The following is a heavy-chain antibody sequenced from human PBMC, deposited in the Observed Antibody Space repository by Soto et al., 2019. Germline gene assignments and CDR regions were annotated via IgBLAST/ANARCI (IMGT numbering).Heavy chain of an antibody. V-gene: IGHV3-53*01. CDR2: IYSGGNT. J-gene: IGHJ4*02. D-gene: IGHD7-27*01. Sequence: EVQLVESGGGLIQPGGSLRLSCAASGFTVSNNYMSWVRQPPGKGPEWVSIIYSGGNTYYADAVKGRFTISRDNSKNHLYLQMNSRRAGATAIYYRAGPTGDPGGGGYYFDYWGRGTLVTVSS. CDR3: AGPTGDPGGGGYYFDY. CDR1: GFTVSNNY.